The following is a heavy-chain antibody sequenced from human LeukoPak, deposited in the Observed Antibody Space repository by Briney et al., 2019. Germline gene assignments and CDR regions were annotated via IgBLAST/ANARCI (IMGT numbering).Heavy chain of an antibody. Sequence: NPGASLRLSCVTSGFTFSTYNMNWVRQAPGKGLEWVSSISGSSTYTYYADSAKGRFTISRDNSNDTLYLQMNSLRAEDTAMYYCAKDDDSSDYHDWYFDLWGRGALISVPS. CDR3: AKDDDSSDYHDWYFDL. D-gene: IGHD3-22*01. V-gene: IGHV3-21*04. CDR2: ISGSSTYT. J-gene: IGHJ2*01. CDR1: GFTFSTYN.